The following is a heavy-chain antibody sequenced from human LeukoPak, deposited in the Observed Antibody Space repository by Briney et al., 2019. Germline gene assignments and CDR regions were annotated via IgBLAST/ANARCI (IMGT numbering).Heavy chain of an antibody. CDR3: AKDFGPDIVVVPAAIGFDY. V-gene: IGHV3-23*01. CDR2: ISGSGGST. CDR1: GFTFSSYS. Sequence: QTGGSLRLSCAASGFTFSSYSMNWVRQAPGKGLEWVSAISGSGGSTYYADSVKGRFTISRDNSKNTLYLQMNSLRAEDTAVYYCAKDFGPDIVVVPAAIGFDYWGQGTLVTVSP. J-gene: IGHJ4*02. D-gene: IGHD2-2*02.